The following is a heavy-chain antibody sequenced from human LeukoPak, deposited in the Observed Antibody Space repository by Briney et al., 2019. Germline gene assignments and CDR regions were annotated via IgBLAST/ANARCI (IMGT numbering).Heavy chain of an antibody. V-gene: IGHV1-69*13. D-gene: IGHD2-2*01. J-gene: IGHJ5*02. CDR2: IIRNFGTA. CDR3: ARDTRHRYCSSAICYRGWFDP. CDR1: GYTFTSYG. Sequence: ASVKVSCKASGYTFTSYGISWVRQAPGQGLEWMGGIIRNFGTAYYAQKFQGRVTITADESTTTAYMELSSLRSEDTAVYYCARDTRHRYCSSAICYRGWFDPWGQGTLVTVSS.